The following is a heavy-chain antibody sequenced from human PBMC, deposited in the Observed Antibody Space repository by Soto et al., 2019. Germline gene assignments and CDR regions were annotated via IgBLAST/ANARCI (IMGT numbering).Heavy chain of an antibody. CDR1: GYTFSSYY. V-gene: IGHV1-46*01. J-gene: IGHJ5*02. D-gene: IGHD2-8*01. CDR3: ARGPGAGYCRNGVCWGWFDP. CDR2: INPSVGST. Sequence: QVQLVQSGAEVKKPGASVKVSCKASGYTFSSYYIHRVRQAPGQGPEWMGIINPSVGSTSYAQKFQGRVSMTRDTSTSTVYMELSSLRSEDTAVYYCARGPGAGYCRNGVCWGWFDPWGQGTLVTVSS.